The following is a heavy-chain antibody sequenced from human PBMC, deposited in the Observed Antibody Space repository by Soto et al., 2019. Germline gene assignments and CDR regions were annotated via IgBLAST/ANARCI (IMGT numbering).Heavy chain of an antibody. Sequence: QVQLQQWGAGLLKPSETLSLTCAVYGGSFSGYYWSWIRQPPGKGLEWIGEINHRGSTNYNPSLKSRVTISVDTSKNQLSLKLCSVTAADTAVYYCARLPFSGSYFDYWGQGTLVTVSS. V-gene: IGHV4-34*01. CDR3: ARLPFSGSYFDY. CDR2: INHRGST. CDR1: GGSFSGYY. D-gene: IGHD1-26*01. J-gene: IGHJ4*02.